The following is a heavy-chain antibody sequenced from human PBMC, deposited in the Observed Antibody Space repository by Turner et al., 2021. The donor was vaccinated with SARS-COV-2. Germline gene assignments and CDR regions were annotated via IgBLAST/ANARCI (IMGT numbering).Heavy chain of an antibody. Sequence: QVQLVQSGAEVKKPGDSVKVSCKASGYTLTSYDINWVRQATGQGLEWMGWMNIKSGNTGYAQKFQGRVTMTRNTSISTAYMELSSLRSEDTAVYYCARGDCSGGSCYDLDYCGQGTLVTVSS. CDR2: MNIKSGNT. J-gene: IGHJ4*02. CDR3: ARGDCSGGSCYDLDY. D-gene: IGHD2-15*01. V-gene: IGHV1-8*01. CDR1: GYTLTSYD.